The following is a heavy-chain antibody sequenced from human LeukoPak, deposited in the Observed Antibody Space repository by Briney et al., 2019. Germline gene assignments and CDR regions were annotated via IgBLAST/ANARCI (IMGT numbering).Heavy chain of an antibody. J-gene: IGHJ4*02. CDR1: GITFSSYG. D-gene: IGHD3-16*01. V-gene: IGHV3-23*01. Sequence: PGGSLRLSCAASGITFSSYGMSRVRKAPGKGLKWFPAISVSGGSTYYADSVKGRFTISRANSMNRLYRQMHGLRAQDTAVYYCANGCYVWGQGTLVTVSS. CDR2: ISVSGGST. CDR3: ANGCYV.